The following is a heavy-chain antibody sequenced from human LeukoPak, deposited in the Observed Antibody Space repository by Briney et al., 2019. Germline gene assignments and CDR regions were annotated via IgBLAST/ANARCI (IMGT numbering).Heavy chain of an antibody. CDR2: IKQDGSEQ. Sequence: GGSLRLSCVASGFTFSSHRMSWVRQAPGKGLELVADIKQDGSEQNYVDSVRGRFTISRDNGKNSLYLQMNSLRVEDTAVYFCARKLDYWGQGTLVTVSS. J-gene: IGHJ4*02. CDR1: GFTFSSHR. V-gene: IGHV3-7*01. CDR3: ARKLDY.